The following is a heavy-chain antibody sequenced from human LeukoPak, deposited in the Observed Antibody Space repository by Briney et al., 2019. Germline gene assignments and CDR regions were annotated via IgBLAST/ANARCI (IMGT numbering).Heavy chain of an antibody. CDR3: AKGSPPKYYYYYYGMDV. D-gene: IGHD2-15*01. V-gene: IGHV3-23*01. CDR1: GFTFSTYA. J-gene: IGHJ6*02. Sequence: GGSLRLSCAASGFTFSTYAMNWVRQSPGKGLEWVSVISGGGGSTYYADSVKGRFTISRDNSKNTLYLQMNSLRAEDTAVYYCAKGSPPKYYYYYYGMDVWGQGTTVTVSS. CDR2: ISGGGGST.